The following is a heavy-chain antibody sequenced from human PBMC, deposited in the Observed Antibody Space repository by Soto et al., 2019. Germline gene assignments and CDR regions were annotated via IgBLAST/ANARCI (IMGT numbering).Heavy chain of an antibody. CDR2: INPNNGDT. V-gene: IGHV1-2*02. Sequence: GASVKVSCTASGYTFTGYYIHWVRQAPGQGLEWMGWINPNNGDTHYAQKFQGRVTMTRDTSTSTASMELSRLTFDDTAVYFCARHSGYDYVFDYWGQGTLVTVSS. CDR3: ARHSGYDYVFDY. D-gene: IGHD5-12*01. CDR1: GYTFTGYY. J-gene: IGHJ4*02.